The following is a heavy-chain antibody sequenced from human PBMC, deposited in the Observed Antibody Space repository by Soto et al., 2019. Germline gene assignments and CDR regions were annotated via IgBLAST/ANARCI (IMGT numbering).Heavy chain of an antibody. CDR1: GFTFSSYA. V-gene: IGHV3-23*01. Sequence: EVQLLESGGGLVQPGGSLRLSCAASGFTFSSYAMSWVRQAPGKGLEWVSAISGGTSSTYYPDSVKGRFTISRDNSKTTLYLQRNRLRAEDTAVYYCAKQRWAAAGTPTLDYWGQGTLVTVSS. J-gene: IGHJ4*02. CDR3: AKQRWAAAGTPTLDY. CDR2: ISGGTSST. D-gene: IGHD6-13*01.